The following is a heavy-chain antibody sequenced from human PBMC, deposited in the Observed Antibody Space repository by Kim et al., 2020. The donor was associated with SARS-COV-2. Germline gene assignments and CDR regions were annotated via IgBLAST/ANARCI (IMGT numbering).Heavy chain of an antibody. J-gene: IGHJ3*02. Sequence: GGSLRLSCAASRFVFSNYWMNWVRQAPGKGLEWLANINQDGSEKYYVGSVKGRFSISRDNTRNTLYLQMNSLRAEDTAVYYCARYEEISLKAFDIWGQGTMVTVSS. CDR3: ARYEEISLKAFDI. D-gene: IGHD2-15*01. V-gene: IGHV3-7*01. CDR2: INQDGSEK. CDR1: RFVFSNYW.